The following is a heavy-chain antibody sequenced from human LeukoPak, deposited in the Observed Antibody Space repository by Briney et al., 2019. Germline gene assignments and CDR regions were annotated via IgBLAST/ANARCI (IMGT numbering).Heavy chain of an antibody. CDR3: ARSIPYGTTWYGRSDY. CDR2: INSDGSEG. D-gene: IGHD6-13*01. V-gene: IGHV3-7*03. CDR1: GFTFSGFW. J-gene: IGHJ4*02. Sequence: GGSLRLSCAVSGFTFSGFWMSWSRQAPGKGLEWVASINSDGSEGYYADVVKGRFTISRDNALNSLYLQMNSLRAEDTAIYYCARSIPYGTTWYGRSDYWGQGTLVTVSS.